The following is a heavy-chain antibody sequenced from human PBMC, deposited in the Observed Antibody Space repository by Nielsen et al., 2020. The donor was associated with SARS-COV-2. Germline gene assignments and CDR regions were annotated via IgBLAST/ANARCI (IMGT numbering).Heavy chain of an antibody. J-gene: IGHJ4*02. V-gene: IGHV1-46*01. CDR3: ARASIADPTD. D-gene: IGHD6-6*01. Sequence: WVRQAPGQGLEWMGIINPSGGSTSYAQKFQGRVTMTRDTSTSTVYMELSSLRSGDTAVYYCARASIADPTDWGQGTLVTVSS. CDR2: INPSGGST.